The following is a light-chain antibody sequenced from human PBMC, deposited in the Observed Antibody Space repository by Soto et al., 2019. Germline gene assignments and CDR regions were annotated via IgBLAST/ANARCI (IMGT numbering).Light chain of an antibody. V-gene: IGKV3-15*01. CDR3: KQYKEWPPFT. Sequence: DIVITQSPAPLSVSPCEKSTPPSRPSQYVSNKVAWYQQKPGQAPSLLILGASTRATGVPARFSGSGSGTEFTLSISSLQSEDFAVYYCKQYKEWPPFTFGQGTRLEIK. CDR2: GAS. CDR1: QYVSNK. J-gene: IGKJ5*01.